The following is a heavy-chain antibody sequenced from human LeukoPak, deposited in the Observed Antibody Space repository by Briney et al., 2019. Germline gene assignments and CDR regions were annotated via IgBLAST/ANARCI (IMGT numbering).Heavy chain of an antibody. CDR1: GGSISSGGYY. Sequence: SETLSLTCTVSGGSISSGGYYWSWIRQRPGKGLEWIGYIYYSGSTYYNPSLKSRVTISVDTSKNQFSLKLSSVTAADTAVYYCARDAPQVSGMDVWGQGTTVTVSS. J-gene: IGHJ6*02. CDR2: IYYSGST. V-gene: IGHV4-31*03. CDR3: ARDAPQVSGMDV.